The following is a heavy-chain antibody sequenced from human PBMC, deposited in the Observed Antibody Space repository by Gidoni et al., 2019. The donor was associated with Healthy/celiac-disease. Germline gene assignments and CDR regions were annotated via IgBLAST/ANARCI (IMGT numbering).Heavy chain of an antibody. V-gene: IGHV3-7*05. CDR2: IKQDGSEK. D-gene: IGHD2-2*01. J-gene: IGHJ2*01. CDR3: ARDPSTPNGNDWYFDL. Sequence: EVQLVESGGGLVQPGGSLRLSCEASGFTFSSHWMSWVRQAPGKGLEWVANIKQDGSEKYYVDSVKGRFTISRDNAKNSLYLQMNSLRAEDTAVYYCARDPSTPNGNDWYFDLWGRGTLVTVSS. CDR1: GFTFSSHW.